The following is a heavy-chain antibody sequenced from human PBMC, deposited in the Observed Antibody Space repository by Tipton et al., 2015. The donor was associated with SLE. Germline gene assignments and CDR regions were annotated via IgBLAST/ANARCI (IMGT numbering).Heavy chain of an antibody. D-gene: IGHD5/OR15-5a*01. CDR1: GDSVSNEFYS. J-gene: IGHJ3*02. V-gene: IGHV4-61*02. CDR2: VHVTGTS. CDR3: AGVSRDAFEI. Sequence: LRLSCAVSGDSVSNEFYSWGWVRQPAGKGLEWIGRVHVTGTSTYNPSLKSRVTLSLDKSKNQFSLKLSSVTAADTAVYYCAGVSRDAFEIWGQETMVTVSS.